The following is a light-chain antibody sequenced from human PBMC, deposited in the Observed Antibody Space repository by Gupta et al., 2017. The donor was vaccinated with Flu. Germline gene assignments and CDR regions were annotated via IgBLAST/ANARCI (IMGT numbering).Light chain of an antibody. CDR3: QQYNNWPQLT. V-gene: IGKV3-15*01. CDR1: QSVSSN. Sequence: EIVMTQSPATLSVSPGERATLSCRASQSVSSNLAWYQQKPGQAPRLLIYGASTRATGIPARFSGSGSGTEFTLTISSLQSEDFAFYYCQQYNNWPQLTFGQGTKVEIK. CDR2: GAS. J-gene: IGKJ1*01.